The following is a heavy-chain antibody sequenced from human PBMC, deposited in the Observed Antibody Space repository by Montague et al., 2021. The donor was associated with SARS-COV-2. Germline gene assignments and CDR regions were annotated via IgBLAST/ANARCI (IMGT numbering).Heavy chain of an antibody. D-gene: IGHD3-3*01. CDR3: ASQVPDFWSGIDY. J-gene: IGHJ4*02. CDR1: GGSISSYY. Sequence: ETLSLTCTVSGGSISSYYWSWIRQPPGKGLEWIGYIYYSGSTNYNPSLKSRVTLSVDTSKNQFSLKLSSVTAADTAVYYCASQVPDFWSGIDYWGQGTLVTVSS. V-gene: IGHV4-59*01. CDR2: IYYSGST.